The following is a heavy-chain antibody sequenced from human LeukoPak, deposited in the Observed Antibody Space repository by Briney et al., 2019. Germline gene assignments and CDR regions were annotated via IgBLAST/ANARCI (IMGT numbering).Heavy chain of an antibody. CDR3: ATGFIAVAGFDY. V-gene: IGHV1-24*01. D-gene: IGHD6-19*01. CDR2: FDPEDGET. J-gene: IGHJ4*02. Sequence: ASVKVSCKVSGYTLTELSMHWVRQAPGKGLEWMGGFDPEDGETIYAQKFQGRVTMTEDTSTDTAYMELSSLRSEDTVVYYCATGFIAVAGFDYWGQGTLVTVSS. CDR1: GYTLTELS.